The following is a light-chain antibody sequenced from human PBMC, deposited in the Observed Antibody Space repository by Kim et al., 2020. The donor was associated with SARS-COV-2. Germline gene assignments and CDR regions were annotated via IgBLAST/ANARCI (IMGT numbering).Light chain of an antibody. Sequence: ETVMTQSPATLSVSPGERVTLSCRASQTVSSSLAWYQQKPGQAPRLLIYGASARATGTPARFSGSASGTEFTLTISSLQSKDFAVYYCQQYYNWPRTFGQGTKMDIK. CDR2: GAS. V-gene: IGKV3-15*01. CDR3: QQYYNWPRT. J-gene: IGKJ1*01. CDR1: QTVSSS.